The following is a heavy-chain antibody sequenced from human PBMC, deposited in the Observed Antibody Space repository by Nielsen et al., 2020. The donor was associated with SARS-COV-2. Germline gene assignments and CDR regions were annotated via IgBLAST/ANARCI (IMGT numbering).Heavy chain of an antibody. J-gene: IGHJ6*02. CDR1: VYTFTGYY. CDR3: ARDRTLVVAATYYYYGMDV. Sequence: ASVKVSCKASVYTFTGYYMHWVRQAPGKGLEWMGRINPNSGGTNYAQKFQGRVTMTRDTSISTAYMELSRLRSDDTAVYYCARDRTLVVAATYYYYGMDVWGQGTTVTVSS. D-gene: IGHD2-15*01. CDR2: INPNSGGT. V-gene: IGHV1-2*06.